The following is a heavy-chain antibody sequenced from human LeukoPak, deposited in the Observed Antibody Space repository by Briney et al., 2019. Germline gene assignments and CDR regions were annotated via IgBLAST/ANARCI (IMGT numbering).Heavy chain of an antibody. CDR1: GFTFSDYA. CDR2: TSGSGASA. D-gene: IGHD3-10*01. V-gene: IGHV3-23*01. CDR3: ARSRGFGELLPFDH. Sequence: GGSLRLSCSSSGFTFSDYALTWFRRAPGKGLEWVSGTSGSGASAYYADSVKGRFTISRDNPRSTVYLQLNSLTAEDTAIYYCARSRGFGELLPFDHWGQGALVTVSS. J-gene: IGHJ4*02.